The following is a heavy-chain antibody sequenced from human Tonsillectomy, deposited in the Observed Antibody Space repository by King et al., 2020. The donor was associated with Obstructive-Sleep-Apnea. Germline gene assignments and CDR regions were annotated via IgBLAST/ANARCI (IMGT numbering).Heavy chain of an antibody. CDR1: GGTFSSYA. Sequence: VQLVQSGAEVKKPGSSVKVSCKASGGTFSSYAISWVRQAPGQGLEWMGGIIPILGIADYTQKFQGRVTITADTSTTTAYMELSSLRSEDTAVYYCARMSCGGTSCKSRYGMDVWGQGTTVTVSS. CDR2: IIPILGIA. CDR3: ARMSCGGTSCKSRYGMDV. D-gene: IGHD2-2*01. V-gene: IGHV1-69*04. J-gene: IGHJ6*02.